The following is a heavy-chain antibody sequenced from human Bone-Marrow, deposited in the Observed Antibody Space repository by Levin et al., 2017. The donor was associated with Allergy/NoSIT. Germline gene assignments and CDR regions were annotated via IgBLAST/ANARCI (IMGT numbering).Heavy chain of an antibody. CDR1: GFTFSSNA. Sequence: GGSLRLSCAASGFTFSSNAMSWFRQAPGKGLEWVSHITSGSGGGLYYAHSVKGRFTFSSDNSKSTLYLQMNSLRADDAALYYWSRGTYGSFDDWGQGTLVTVSS. CDR2: ITSGSGGGL. CDR3: SRGTYGSFDD. J-gene: IGHJ4*02. V-gene: IGHV3-23*01. D-gene: IGHD1-26*01.